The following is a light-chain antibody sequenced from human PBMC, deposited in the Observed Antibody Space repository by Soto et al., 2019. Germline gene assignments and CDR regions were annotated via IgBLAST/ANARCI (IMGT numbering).Light chain of an antibody. CDR1: SSDVGGYNY. CDR3: SSYTTSNTRQIV. Sequence: QCLLTQPASVSGSPGRSITISSTRTSSDVGGYNYVSWYQQHPGKAPKFIIYDVSNRPSGVSNRFSGSKSGNTASLTISGLQAEDEADYYCSSYTTSNTRQIVFGTGTKVTVL. V-gene: IGLV2-14*01. J-gene: IGLJ1*01. CDR2: DVS.